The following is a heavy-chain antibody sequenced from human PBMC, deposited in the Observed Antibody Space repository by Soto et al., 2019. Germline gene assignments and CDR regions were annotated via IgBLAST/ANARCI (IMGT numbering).Heavy chain of an antibody. Sequence: GGSLRLSCAASGFTFSSYAMSWVRQAPGKGLEWVSAISGSGGSTYYADSVKGRFTISRDNSKNTLYLQMKSLRAEDTAVYYCAKDQEDYGDPGDAFDIWGQGTMVTVSS. D-gene: IGHD4-17*01. V-gene: IGHV3-23*01. CDR3: AKDQEDYGDPGDAFDI. J-gene: IGHJ3*02. CDR2: ISGSGGST. CDR1: GFTFSSYA.